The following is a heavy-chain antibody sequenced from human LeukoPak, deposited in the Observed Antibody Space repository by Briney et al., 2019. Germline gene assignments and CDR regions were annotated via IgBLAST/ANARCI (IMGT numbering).Heavy chain of an antibody. CDR3: TGDALYGDPSYYYMDV. V-gene: IGHV3-21*01. CDR2: ISSSSYI. CDR1: GFTFSSYS. J-gene: IGHJ6*03. D-gene: IGHD4-17*01. Sequence: GGSLRLSCAASGFTFSSYSMNWVRQAPGKGLEWVSSISSSSYIYYADSVKGRFTISRDNAMNSLYLQMNSLRAEDTAVYYCTGDALYGDPSYYYMDVWGKGTTVTVSS.